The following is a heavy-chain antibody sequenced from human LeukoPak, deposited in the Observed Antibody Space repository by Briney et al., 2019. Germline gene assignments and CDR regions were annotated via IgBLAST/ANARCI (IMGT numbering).Heavy chain of an antibody. V-gene: IGHV4-34*01. D-gene: IGHD3-10*01. CDR1: GGSFSGYY. CDR3: AKSNGYGLVDI. CDR2: INHSGST. J-gene: IGHJ3*02. Sequence: PSETLSLTCAVYGGSFSGYYWSWIRQPPGKGLEWIGEINHSGSTNYNPSLKSRVTISVDTCKNQFSLKLTSVTAADTAVYYCAKSNGYGLVDIWGQGTMVTASS.